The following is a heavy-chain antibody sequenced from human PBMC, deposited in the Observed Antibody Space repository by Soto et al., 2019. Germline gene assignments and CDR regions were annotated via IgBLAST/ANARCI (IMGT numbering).Heavy chain of an antibody. V-gene: IGHV3-23*01. Sequence: GSLRLSCTAAGFTFSSCAIHWVRPAPGRGLQWVSTITGSGDTTYYGDSVKGRFTISRDNSKNTLYLQMNRLRAEDTAVYYWALWEQWVSNRYHYVVDVWDQGSTVIV. J-gene: IGHJ6*02. CDR2: ITGSGDTT. CDR3: ALWEQWVSNRYHYVVDV. D-gene: IGHD6-19*01. CDR1: GFTFSSCA.